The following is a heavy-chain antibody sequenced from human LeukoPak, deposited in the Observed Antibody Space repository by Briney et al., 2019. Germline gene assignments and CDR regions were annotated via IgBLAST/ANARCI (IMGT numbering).Heavy chain of an antibody. V-gene: IGHV4-34*01. CDR2: INHSGST. D-gene: IGHD3-16*02. J-gene: IGHJ5*02. CDR3: ARHYVWGSYRLDWFDP. Sequence: GSLRLSCAASGFTFSSYSMNWVRQAPGKGLEWIGEINHSGSTNYNPSLKSRVTISVDTSKNQFSLKLSSVTAADTAVYYCARHYVWGSYRLDWFDPWGQGTLVTVSS. CDR1: GFTFSSYS.